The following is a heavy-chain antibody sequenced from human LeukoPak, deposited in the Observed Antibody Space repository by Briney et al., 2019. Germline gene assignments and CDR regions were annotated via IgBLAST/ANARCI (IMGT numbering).Heavy chain of an antibody. Sequence: GRSLRLSCAASGFTFSSYAMHWVRQAPGKGLEWVAVISYDGSNKYYADSVKVRFTISRDNSKNTLYLQMNSLRAEDTAVYYCARENHPPGYSSSWYILDVGAFDIWGQGTMVTVSS. J-gene: IGHJ3*02. V-gene: IGHV3-30-3*01. D-gene: IGHD6-13*01. CDR1: GFTFSSYA. CDR3: ARENHPPGYSSSWYILDVGAFDI. CDR2: ISYDGSNK.